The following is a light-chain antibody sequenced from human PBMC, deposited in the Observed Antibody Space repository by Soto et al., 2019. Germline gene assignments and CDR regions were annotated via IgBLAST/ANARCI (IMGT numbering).Light chain of an antibody. CDR3: QKYNTAPYT. V-gene: IGKV1-5*01. CDR2: DAS. Sequence: DIQMTQSPSTLSAFVGDSVAITCRASQTISNFLAWYQPKPGKAPKLLIYDASSLESGVPSRFSGSGSGTEFTLTISSLQPEDAATYYCQKYNTAPYTLGQGTRLEIK. J-gene: IGKJ5*01. CDR1: QTISNF.